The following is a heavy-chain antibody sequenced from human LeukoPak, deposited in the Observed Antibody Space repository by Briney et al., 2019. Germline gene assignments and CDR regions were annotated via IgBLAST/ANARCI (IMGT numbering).Heavy chain of an antibody. CDR1: GFTFSTYN. CDR3: ASDTYYEITVGAFDI. V-gene: IGHV3-48*04. CDR2: ISSSSTTI. J-gene: IGHJ3*02. D-gene: IGHD3-22*01. Sequence: GGSLRLSCAASGFTFSTYNMNWVRQAPGKGLEWVSYISSSSTTIYYADSVKGRFTISRDNAKNSLYLQMNSLRAEDTAVYYCASDTYYEITVGAFDIWGQGTMVTVSS.